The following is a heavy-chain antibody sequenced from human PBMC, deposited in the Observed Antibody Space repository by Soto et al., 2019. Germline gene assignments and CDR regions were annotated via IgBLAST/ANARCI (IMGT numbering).Heavy chain of an antibody. V-gene: IGHV3-23*01. Sequence: LRLSCAASGFTFSSYAMSWVRQAPGKGLEWASSISGSGGGTYYADSVKGRFTFSRDNSKNTLYLQMNSLRAEDTAVYYCAKFGMATTKRSPPYYIDYWGQGALVTVSS. CDR1: GFTFSSYA. CDR3: AKFGMATTKRSPPYYIDY. J-gene: IGHJ4*02. D-gene: IGHD1-1*01. CDR2: ISGSGGGT.